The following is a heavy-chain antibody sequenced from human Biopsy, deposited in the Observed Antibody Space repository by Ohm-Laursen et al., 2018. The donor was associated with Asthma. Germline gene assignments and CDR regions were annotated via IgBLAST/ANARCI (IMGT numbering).Heavy chain of an antibody. D-gene: IGHD3-22*01. CDR1: GGSISVSNW. V-gene: IGHV4-4*02. J-gene: IGHJ4*02. CDR3: ARRRRSYDSSNYYLDQ. Sequence: SETLSLTCDVSGGSISVSNWWSWVRQPPGRGLEWIGQIYHLGNANYNPSLKSRVTMSVDKSKNQFSLKLTSVTAADTAVYFCARRRRSYDSSNYYLDQWGQGTLVTVSS. CDR2: IYHLGNA.